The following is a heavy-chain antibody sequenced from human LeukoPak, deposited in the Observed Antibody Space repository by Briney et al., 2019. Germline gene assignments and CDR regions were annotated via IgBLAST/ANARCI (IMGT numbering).Heavy chain of an antibody. V-gene: IGHV4-39*07. J-gene: IGHJ3*02. D-gene: IGHD3-10*01. CDR3: ARDRAVIWFGELFIEAFDI. CDR1: GGSISSSSYY. Sequence: SETLSLTCTVSGGSISSSSYYWGWIRQPPGKGLEWIGSIYYSGSTYYNPSLKSRVTISVDTSKNQFSLKLSSVTAADTAVYYCARDRAVIWFGELFIEAFDIWGQGTMVTVSS. CDR2: IYYSGST.